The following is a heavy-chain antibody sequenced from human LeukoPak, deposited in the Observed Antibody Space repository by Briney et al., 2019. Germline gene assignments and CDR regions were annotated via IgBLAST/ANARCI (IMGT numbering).Heavy chain of an antibody. Sequence: SETLSLTCTVSGGSISSGGYYWSWIRQPPGKGLEWIGYIYYSGSTNYNPSLKSRVTISVDTSKNQFSLKLSSVTAADTAVYYCARGAEGVSYGDYLVPFYYYYGMDVWGQGTTVTVSS. J-gene: IGHJ6*02. CDR2: IYYSGST. CDR3: ARGAEGVSYGDYLVPFYYYYGMDV. V-gene: IGHV4-61*08. CDR1: GGSISSGGYY. D-gene: IGHD4-17*01.